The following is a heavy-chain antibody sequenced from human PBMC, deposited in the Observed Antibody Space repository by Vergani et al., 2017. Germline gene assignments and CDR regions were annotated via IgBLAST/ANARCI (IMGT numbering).Heavy chain of an antibody. D-gene: IGHD2-21*02. CDR1: GGSISSSSYY. J-gene: IGHJ6*02. V-gene: IGHV4-39*01. CDR2: IYYSGST. Sequence: QLQLQESGPGLVKPSETLSLTCTVSGGSISSSSYYWGWIRQPPGKGLEWIGSIYYSGSTYYNPSLKSRVPISVDTSKNQFSLKLGSVTAADTAVYYCARHLAYCGGDCYPYYYGMDVWGQGTTVTVSS. CDR3: ARHLAYCGGDCYPYYYGMDV.